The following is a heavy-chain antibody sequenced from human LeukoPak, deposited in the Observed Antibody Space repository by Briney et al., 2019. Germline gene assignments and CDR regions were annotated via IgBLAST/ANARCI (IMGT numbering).Heavy chain of an antibody. CDR2: IFTVGNT. V-gene: IGHV3-53*01. CDR1: GFTVSNNY. J-gene: IGHJ4*02. D-gene: IGHD1-26*01. Sequence: PGGSLRLSCAASGFTVSNNYMSWVRQAPGKGLEWVSAIFTVGNTYYADSVKGRFTISRDNSKNTLYLQMNSLRAEDTAVYYCAKDLSGSYGLPSFDYWGQGTLVTVSS. CDR3: AKDLSGSYGLPSFDY.